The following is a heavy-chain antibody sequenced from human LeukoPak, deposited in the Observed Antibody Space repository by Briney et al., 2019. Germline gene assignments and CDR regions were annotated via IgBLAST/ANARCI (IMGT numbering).Heavy chain of an antibody. CDR2: ISSSSSYI. Sequence: GGSLRLSCAASGFTFSSYSMNWVRQAPGKGLEWVSSISSSSSYIYYADSVRGRFTISRDNAKNSLYLQMNSLRAEDTALYYCAREVWSGYSPMDVWGKGTTVTVSS. CDR3: AREVWSGYSPMDV. CDR1: GFTFSSYS. J-gene: IGHJ6*03. D-gene: IGHD3-3*01. V-gene: IGHV3-21*04.